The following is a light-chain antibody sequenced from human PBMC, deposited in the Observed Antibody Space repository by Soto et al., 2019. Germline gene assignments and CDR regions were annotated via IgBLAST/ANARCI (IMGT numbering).Light chain of an antibody. CDR1: QSVSSSY. CDR3: QQYGSSPRT. V-gene: IGKV3-20*01. CDR2: GAS. J-gene: IGKJ1*01. Sequence: EIVLTQSPGTLSLSPGEGATLSCRASQSVSSSYLAWYQQKPCQAPRLLIYGASSRATGIPARFSGSGSGTDFTLTISRLEPEDFAVYYCQQYGSSPRTFGQWTKVEIK.